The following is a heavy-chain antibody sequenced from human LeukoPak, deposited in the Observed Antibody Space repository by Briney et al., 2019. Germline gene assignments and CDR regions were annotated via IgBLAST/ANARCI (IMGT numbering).Heavy chain of an antibody. J-gene: IGHJ4*02. Sequence: GGSLRLSCAASGFTFSSYSMNWVRQAPGKGLEWVSYISSSGSTIYYADSVKGRFTVSRDNAKNSLYLQMNSLRAEDTAVYYCRSWPLPDYWGQGTLVTVSS. V-gene: IGHV3-48*04. CDR2: ISSSGSTI. D-gene: IGHD6-13*01. CDR1: GFTFSSYS. CDR3: RSWPLPDY.